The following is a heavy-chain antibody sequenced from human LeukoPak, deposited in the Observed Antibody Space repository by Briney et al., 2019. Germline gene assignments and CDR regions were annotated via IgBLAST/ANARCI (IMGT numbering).Heavy chain of an antibody. J-gene: IGHJ4*02. Sequence: PGGSLRLSCAASGFTFSSYGMNWVRQAPGKGLEWVSSISSSSSYIYCADSVKGRFTISRDNAKNSLYLQMNSLRAEDTAVYYCASPYSSSWSPRTYAMNYWGQGTLVTVSS. CDR1: GFTFSSYG. V-gene: IGHV3-21*01. CDR2: ISSSSSYI. CDR3: ASPYSSSWSPRTYAMNY. D-gene: IGHD6-13*01.